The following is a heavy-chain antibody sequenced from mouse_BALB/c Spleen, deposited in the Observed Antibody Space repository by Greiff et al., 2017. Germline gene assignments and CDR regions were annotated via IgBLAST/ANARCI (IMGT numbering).Heavy chain of an antibody. Sequence: EVQLQESGGGLVKPGGSLKLSCAASGFTFSDYYMYWVRQTPEKRLEWVATISDGGSYTYYPDSVKGRFTISRDNAKNNLYLQMSSLKSEDTAMYYCARDCLWLRQGNYFDYWGQGTTLTVSS. D-gene: IGHD2-2*01. CDR2: ISDGGSYT. CDR1: GFTFSDYY. CDR3: ARDCLWLRQGNYFDY. J-gene: IGHJ2*01. V-gene: IGHV5-4*02.